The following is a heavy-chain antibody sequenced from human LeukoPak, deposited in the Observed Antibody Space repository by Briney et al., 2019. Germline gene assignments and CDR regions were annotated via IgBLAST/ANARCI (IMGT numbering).Heavy chain of an antibody. J-gene: IGHJ4*02. V-gene: IGHV3-7*01. CDR3: ARNPIYGSGSYGDYFDY. Sequence: PGGSLRLSCAASGLAFSDYWMSWVRQAPGKGLEWVANIKPDGGHQNYVDSVKGRFTISRDNAKNSLYLQMNSLRAEDTAVYYCARNPIYGSGSYGDYFDYWGQGTLVTVSS. CDR1: GLAFSDYW. CDR2: IKPDGGHQ. D-gene: IGHD3-10*01.